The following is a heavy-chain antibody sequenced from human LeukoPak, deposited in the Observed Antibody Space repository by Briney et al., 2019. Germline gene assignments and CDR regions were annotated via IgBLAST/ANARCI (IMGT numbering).Heavy chain of an antibody. CDR3: ARGRGTSGSNRDFYFYYYMDV. V-gene: IGHV3-7*01. J-gene: IGHJ6*03. Sequence: GGSLRLSCAASGFTFTTYWMSWVRQAPGKGLEWVANIKQDGTEKYYVDSVKGRFTISRDNAKNSLYLQMNSLRHDDLAVYYCARGRGTSGSNRDFYFYYYMDVWGKGTTVTVSS. D-gene: IGHD2-15*01. CDR1: GFTFTTYW. CDR2: IKQDGTEK.